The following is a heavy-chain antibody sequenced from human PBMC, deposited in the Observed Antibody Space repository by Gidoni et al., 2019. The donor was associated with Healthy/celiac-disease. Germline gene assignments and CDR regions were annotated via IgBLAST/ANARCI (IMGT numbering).Heavy chain of an antibody. Sequence: EVQLLESGGGLVQPGGSLRLSCAASGFAFSSYAMSWVRQAPGKGLEWVSAISGSGGSTCYADSGKGRFTISRENSKNTLYLQMNSRRAEDTAVYYCAKGGIAVAYFDYWGQGTLVTVSS. CDR2: ISGSGGST. D-gene: IGHD6-19*01. CDR1: GFAFSSYA. J-gene: IGHJ4*02. V-gene: IGHV3-23*01. CDR3: AKGGIAVAYFDY.